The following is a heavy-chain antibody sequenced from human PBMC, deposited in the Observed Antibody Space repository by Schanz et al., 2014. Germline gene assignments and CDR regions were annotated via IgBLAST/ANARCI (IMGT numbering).Heavy chain of an antibody. V-gene: IGHV3-23*04. D-gene: IGHD3-22*01. CDR3: AKVWGSDYFYPFDY. CDR1: GFTFNNYD. CDR2: ISGGGGSA. J-gene: IGHJ4*02. Sequence: VQLVESGGGLVKPGGSLRLSCAASGFTFNNYDMNWVRLVPGKGLECVSGISGGGGSAYYADSVEGRFTISRDNSKNTLYLQMSSRRAEDTAVYYCAKVWGSDYFYPFDYWGQGTLVTVSS.